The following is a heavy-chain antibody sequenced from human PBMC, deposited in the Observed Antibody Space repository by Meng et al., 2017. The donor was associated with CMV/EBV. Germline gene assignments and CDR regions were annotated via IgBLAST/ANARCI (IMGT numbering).Heavy chain of an antibody. CDR1: GGSFSGSY. CDR2: INHSGST. V-gene: IGHV4-34*01. J-gene: IGHJ6*02. D-gene: IGHD3-3*01. CDR3: PRGDPVLRFLEWLPRYYGMDV. Sequence: GSLRLSCAVYGGSFSGSYWSWIRQPPGKGLEWFGEINHSGSTNYNPSLESRVTISVDTSKNQFSLKLSSVTAADTAVYYWPRGDPVLRFLEWLPRYYGMDVWGQGTTVTVSS.